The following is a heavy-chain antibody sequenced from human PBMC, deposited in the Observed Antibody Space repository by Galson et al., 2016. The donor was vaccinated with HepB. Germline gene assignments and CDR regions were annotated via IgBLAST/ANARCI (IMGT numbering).Heavy chain of an antibody. J-gene: IGHJ4*02. D-gene: IGHD5-18*01. Sequence: SVKVSCKASGYTFTNYGIHWVRQAPGQGLEWTAWISAYNGNTHYAQKVQGRITVTTDTSTRTAYMELTSLKSDDTAVYYCARGGWDTGMKEGGTDYWGQGTLVTVSS. CDR2: ISAYNGNT. CDR1: GYTFTNYG. CDR3: ARGGWDTGMKEGGTDY. V-gene: IGHV1-18*01.